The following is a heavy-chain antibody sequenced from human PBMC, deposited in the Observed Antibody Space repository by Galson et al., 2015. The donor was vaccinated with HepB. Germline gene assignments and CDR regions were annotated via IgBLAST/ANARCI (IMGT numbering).Heavy chain of an antibody. V-gene: IGHV3-48*02. Sequence: SLRLSCAASGFTFSSYTMNWVRQAPGKGLESVSYISSTGTTMYYTDSAKGRFTISRDNAQNSLYLQMNSLRDEDTAVYYCARVYFGSGSSSAYWYSDLWGRGALVTVSS. J-gene: IGHJ2*01. CDR3: ARVYFGSGSSSAYWYSDL. CDR1: GFTFSSYT. CDR2: ISSTGTTM. D-gene: IGHD3-10*01.